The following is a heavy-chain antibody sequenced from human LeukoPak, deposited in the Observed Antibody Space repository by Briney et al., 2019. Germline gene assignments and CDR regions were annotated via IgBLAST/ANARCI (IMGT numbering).Heavy chain of an antibody. V-gene: IGHV3-7*01. CDR3: AKEIGWSGYRPCYFDS. Sequence: GGSLRLSCVVSGFRFGDVWMGWVRQAPGKGLEWVANIKQDGTEKYYVDSVKGRFTISRDSSLYLQMDRLRAEDTAVYYCAKEIGWSGYRPCYFDSWGQGTLVTVSS. CDR2: IKQDGTEK. J-gene: IGHJ4*02. D-gene: IGHD3-3*01. CDR1: GFRFGDVW.